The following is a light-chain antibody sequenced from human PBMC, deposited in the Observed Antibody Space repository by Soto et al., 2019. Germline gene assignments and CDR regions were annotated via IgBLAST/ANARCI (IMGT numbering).Light chain of an antibody. CDR2: YAS. CDR1: QSVNSN. CDR3: QQYNNLPLT. Sequence: EIVMTQSPATLSLSPGERGTLSCRASQSVNSNLAWYQQKPGQAPRLLISYASTRATGIPDRFSGSGSGTEFTLTITSLQSEDFPVYYCQQYNNLPLTFGEGTKVEIK. V-gene: IGKV3-15*01. J-gene: IGKJ4*01.